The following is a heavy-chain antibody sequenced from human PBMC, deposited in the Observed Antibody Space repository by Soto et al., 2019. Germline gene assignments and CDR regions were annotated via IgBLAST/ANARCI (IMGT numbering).Heavy chain of an antibody. D-gene: IGHD2-2*01. CDR2: IYHSGST. CDR3: ARGDYCSSTSCWFDP. V-gene: IGHV4-30-2*01. Sequence: SETLSLTCAVSGGSISSGGYSWIWIRQPPGKGLEWIGYIYHSGSTYYNPSLKSRVTISVDRSKNQFSLKLSSVTAADTAVYYCARGDYCSSTSCWFDPWGQGTLVTVSS. CDR1: GGSISSGGYS. J-gene: IGHJ5*02.